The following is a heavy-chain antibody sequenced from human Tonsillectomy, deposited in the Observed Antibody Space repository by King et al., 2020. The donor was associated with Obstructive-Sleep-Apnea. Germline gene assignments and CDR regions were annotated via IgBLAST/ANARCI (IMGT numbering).Heavy chain of an antibody. D-gene: IGHD1-26*01. V-gene: IGHV4-59*08. J-gene: IGHJ4*02. CDR2: IYYSGST. Sequence: QLQESGPGLVKPSETLSLTCTVSGGSISRYYWSWIRQPPGKGLEWIGYIYYSGSTNYNPSLESRVTISLDTSKNQFSLKLSSVRAADTAVYYCATSSGGWGGSFDYWGQGTLVIVSS. CDR3: ATSSGGWGGSFDY. CDR1: GGSISRYY.